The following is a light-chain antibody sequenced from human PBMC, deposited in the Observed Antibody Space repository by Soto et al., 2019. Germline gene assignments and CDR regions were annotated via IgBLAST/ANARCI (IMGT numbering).Light chain of an antibody. Sequence: QPVLTQSPSASASLGASVKLTCTLSSGHSSYAIAWHQQQPEKGPRYLMKLNSDGSHSKGDGIPGRFSGSSSGAERDLTSSSLQYEDEADYYGQTWGTGVRVFGGGTKLTVL. CDR1: SGHSSYA. V-gene: IGLV4-69*01. CDR2: LNSDGSH. CDR3: QTWGTGVRV. J-gene: IGLJ3*02.